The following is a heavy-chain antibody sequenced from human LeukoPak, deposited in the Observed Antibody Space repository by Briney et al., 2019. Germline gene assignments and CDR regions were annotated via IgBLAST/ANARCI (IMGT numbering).Heavy chain of an antibody. CDR3: ARGMTVAANWFDS. CDR1: GLTFSGSA. CDR2: IRSKANSYAT. D-gene: IGHD6-19*01. V-gene: IGHV3-73*01. J-gene: IGHJ5*01. Sequence: GGSLRLSCAASGLTFSGSAMHWVRQASGKGLEWVGRIRSKANSYATAYAASVKGRFTISRDDSKNTAYLQMNSLKTEDTAVYYCARGMTVAANWFDSWGQGTLVTVSS.